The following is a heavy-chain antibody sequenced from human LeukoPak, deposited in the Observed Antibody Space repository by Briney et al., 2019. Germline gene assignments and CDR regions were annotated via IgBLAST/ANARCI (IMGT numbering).Heavy chain of an antibody. J-gene: IGHJ4*02. V-gene: IGHV3-33*06. CDR1: GFTFSSYG. CDR3: AKSYSSGWYGPDY. Sequence: GGSLRLSCAASGFTFSSYGMHWVRQAPGKGVEWVAVIWYDGSNKYYEDSVKGRFTISRDNSKNTLYLQMNSLRAEDTAVYYCAKSYSSGWYGPDYWGQGTLVTVSS. D-gene: IGHD6-19*01. CDR2: IWYDGSNK.